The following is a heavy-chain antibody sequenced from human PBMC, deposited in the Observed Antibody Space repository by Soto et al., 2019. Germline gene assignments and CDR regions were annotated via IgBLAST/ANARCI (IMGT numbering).Heavy chain of an antibody. CDR2: IWYDGSNK. CDR1: GFTFSSYG. D-gene: IGHD3-22*01. J-gene: IGHJ3*02. CDR3: ARDFLDYYDNPGAASSAFDI. Sequence: QVQLVESGGGVVQPGRSLRLSCAASGFTFSSYGMHWVRQAPGKGLEWVAVIWYDGSNKYYADSVKGRFTISRDNSKNTLYLQMNSLRAEDTAVYYCARDFLDYYDNPGAASSAFDIWGQGTMVTVSS. V-gene: IGHV3-33*01.